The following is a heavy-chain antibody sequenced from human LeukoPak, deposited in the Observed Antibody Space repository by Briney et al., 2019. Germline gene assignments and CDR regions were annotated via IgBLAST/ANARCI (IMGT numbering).Heavy chain of an antibody. J-gene: IGHJ4*02. Sequence: PSETLSLTCGVSGYSTSRGYYWAWIRPPPGKGLEWIGTIYHTGSTYYTPSLGSRVTISVDTSKNEFSLNLNSVTAADTAVYYCARAGWIITSGIDYWGQGALVTVSS. CDR1: GYSTSRGYY. CDR3: ARAGWIITSGIDY. V-gene: IGHV4-38-2*01. D-gene: IGHD3-10*01. CDR2: IYHTGST.